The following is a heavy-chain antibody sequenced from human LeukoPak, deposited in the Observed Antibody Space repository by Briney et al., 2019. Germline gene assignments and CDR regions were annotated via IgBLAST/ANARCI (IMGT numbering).Heavy chain of an antibody. CDR2: ISSSISTI. CDR1: GFTFSRYS. Sequence: GGSLRLSCAASGFTFSRYSMNWVRQAPGKGREWVSYISSSISTIYYADSVKGRSTISRDNAKNSLYLQMNSLRAEDTAVYYCARDWGSSRAFDICGQGTMVTVSS. D-gene: IGHD3-16*01. CDR3: ARDWGSSRAFDI. J-gene: IGHJ3*02. V-gene: IGHV3-48*04.